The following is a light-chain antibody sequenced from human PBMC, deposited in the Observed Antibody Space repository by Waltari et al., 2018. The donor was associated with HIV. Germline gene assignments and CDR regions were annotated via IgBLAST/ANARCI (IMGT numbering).Light chain of an antibody. CDR2: MND. V-gene: IGLV1-47*01. J-gene: IGLJ2*01. Sequence: QSVVTQPPSASGTPGQSVTLSCSGSGSNIGTYSLNWYQHFPGTAPKLRIYMNDQRPSGVPGRFSGSQSGTSASLAISGLQYDDEADYYCAVWDDSLGGAVFGGGTKLTVL. CDR3: AVWDDSLGGAV. CDR1: GSNIGTYS.